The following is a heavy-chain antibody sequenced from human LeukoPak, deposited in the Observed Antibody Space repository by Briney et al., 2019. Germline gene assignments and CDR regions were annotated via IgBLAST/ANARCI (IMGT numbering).Heavy chain of an antibody. D-gene: IGHD3-22*01. CDR2: IYSGST. CDR1: GGSISSYY. CDR3: ARRNYYDSSGFYFDS. Sequence: PSETLSLTCTVSGGSISSYYWSWVRQPPEKGLEWIGTIYSGSTYYNPSLKSRVTISVDTSKNQFSLKLSSATAADTAVYYCARRNYYDSSGFYFDSWDQGTLVTVSS. V-gene: IGHV4-59*08. J-gene: IGHJ4*02.